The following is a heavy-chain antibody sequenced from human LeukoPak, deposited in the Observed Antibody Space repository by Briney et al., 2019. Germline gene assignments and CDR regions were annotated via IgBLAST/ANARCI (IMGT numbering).Heavy chain of an antibody. CDR3: ARNYCSGGSCYPPNAFDI. J-gene: IGHJ3*02. V-gene: IGHV1-69*13. D-gene: IGHD2-15*01. Sequence: SVKVSCKASGYTFTSYAISWVRQAPGQGLEWMGGIIPIFGTANYAQKFQGRVTITADESTSTAYMELSSLRSEDTAVYYCARNYCSGGSCYPPNAFDIWGQGTMVTVSS. CDR2: IIPIFGTA. CDR1: GYTFTSYA.